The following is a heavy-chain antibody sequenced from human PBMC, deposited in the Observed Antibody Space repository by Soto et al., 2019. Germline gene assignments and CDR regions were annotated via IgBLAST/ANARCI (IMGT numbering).Heavy chain of an antibody. Sequence: QVQLVESGGGVVQPGRSLRLSCAASGFTFSNYGMHWVRQAPGKGLEWLAVILNDGGDQNYGDSVKGRFTISRDNSKNTLYLQINSLRVEDTVVYYCARDDDRPYKGLDMGGQGTMVTVSS. CDR1: GFTFSNYG. CDR3: ARDDDRPYKGLDM. D-gene: IGHD3-22*01. CDR2: ILNDGGDQ. V-gene: IGHV3-30*19. J-gene: IGHJ3*02.